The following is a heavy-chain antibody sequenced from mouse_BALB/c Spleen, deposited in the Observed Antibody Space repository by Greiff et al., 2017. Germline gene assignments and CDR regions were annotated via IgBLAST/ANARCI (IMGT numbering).Heavy chain of an antibody. J-gene: IGHJ3*01. CDR1: GFTFSSYA. CDR2: ISSGGSYT. V-gene: IGHV5-9-3*01. Sequence: EVKVEESGGGLVKPEGSLKLSCAASGFTFSSYAMSWVRQTPEKRLEWVATISSGGSYTYYPDSVKGRFTISRDNAKNTLYLQMSSLRSEDTAMYYCARQGLPYDRGTAWFAYWGQGTLVTVSA. D-gene: IGHD2-12*01. CDR3: ARQGLPYDRGTAWFAY.